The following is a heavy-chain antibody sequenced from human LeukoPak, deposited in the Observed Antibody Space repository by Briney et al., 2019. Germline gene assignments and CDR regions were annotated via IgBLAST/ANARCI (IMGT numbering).Heavy chain of an antibody. CDR2: IYYSGST. D-gene: IGHD3-16*01. Sequence: SETLSLTCTASGGSISSSSYYWGWIRQPPGKGLEWIGSIYYSGSTYYNPSLKSRVTISVDTSKNQFALKLSSVTAADTAVYYCARPYPEVWGRPSDYYMDVWGKGTTVTVSS. V-gene: IGHV4-39*06. CDR1: GGSISSSSYY. CDR3: ARPYPEVWGRPSDYYMDV. J-gene: IGHJ6*03.